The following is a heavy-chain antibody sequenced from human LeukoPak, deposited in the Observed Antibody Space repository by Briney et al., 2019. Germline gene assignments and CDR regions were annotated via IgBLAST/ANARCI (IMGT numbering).Heavy chain of an antibody. CDR3: AREGLVVTPLSFDY. J-gene: IGHJ4*02. V-gene: IGHV7-4-1*02. Sequence: ASVKVSCKASGFSFNDYAVNWVRQAPGQGLEWMGWINANIDNPTYAPGFTGRFVFSLDTSVSTAYLQISSLEAGDSAVYYCAREGLVVTPLSFDYWGQGTLVTVSS. CDR2: INANIDNP. D-gene: IGHD2-21*02. CDR1: GFSFNDYA.